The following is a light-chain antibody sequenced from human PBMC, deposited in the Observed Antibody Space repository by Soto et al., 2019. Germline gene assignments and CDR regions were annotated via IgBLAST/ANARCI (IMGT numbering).Light chain of an antibody. J-gene: IGLJ2*01. Sequence: QSALTQPASVSGSPGQSITISCTGTSSDVGGYNYVSWYQQHPGKAPKLMIYEVSNRPSGVSNRFSGSKSGNTASLTISGLQAEDEADYYCQSYDSILSGVIFGGGTKLTV. V-gene: IGLV2-14*01. CDR1: SSDVGGYNY. CDR3: QSYDSILSGVI. CDR2: EVS.